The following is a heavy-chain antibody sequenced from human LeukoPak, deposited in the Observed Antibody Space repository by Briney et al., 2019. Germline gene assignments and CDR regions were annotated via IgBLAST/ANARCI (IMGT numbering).Heavy chain of an antibody. J-gene: IGHJ4*02. D-gene: IGHD6-19*01. CDR3: ARMSGIAVAAIWISYFDY. Sequence: GGSLRLSCAASGFTFGAYYMTWVCQAPGKGLEWVGNIKQDGSEKYYVGSVKGRFTISRDNANNSLYLQMNSLRAEDTAVYYCARMSGIAVAAIWISYFDYWGQGTLVTVSS. CDR2: IKQDGSEK. CDR1: GFTFGAYY. V-gene: IGHV3-7*03.